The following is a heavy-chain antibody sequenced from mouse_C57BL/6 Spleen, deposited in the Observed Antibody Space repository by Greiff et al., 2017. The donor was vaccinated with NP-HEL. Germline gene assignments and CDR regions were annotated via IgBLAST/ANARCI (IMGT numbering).Heavy chain of an antibody. J-gene: IGHJ4*01. CDR1: GYAFSSSW. V-gene: IGHV1-82*01. Sequence: QVQLKQSGPELVKPGASVKISCKASGYAFSSSWMNWVKQRPGKGLEWIGRIYPGDGDTNYNGKFKGKATLTADKSSSTAYMQLSSLTSEDSAVYCCAGDSSGPYAMDYWGQGTSVTVSS. CDR3: AGDSSGPYAMDY. D-gene: IGHD3-2*02. CDR2: IYPGDGDT.